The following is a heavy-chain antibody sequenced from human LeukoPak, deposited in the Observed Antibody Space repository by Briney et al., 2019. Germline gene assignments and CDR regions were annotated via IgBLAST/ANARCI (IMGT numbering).Heavy chain of an antibody. CDR3: GRGDGYLVDY. Sequence: GGSLRLPCAASGFTFSRSWMTWVRQAPGKGLEWVANINQDGSDKSSVDSVRGRFTISRDNAKNSLYLQMNSLRAEDTAVYYCGRGDGYLVDYWGQGTLVTVSS. J-gene: IGHJ4*02. D-gene: IGHD3-16*02. CDR2: INQDGSDK. CDR1: GFTFSRSW. V-gene: IGHV3-7*04.